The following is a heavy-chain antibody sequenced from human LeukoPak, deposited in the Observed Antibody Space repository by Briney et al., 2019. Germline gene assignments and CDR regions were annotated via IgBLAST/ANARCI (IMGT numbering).Heavy chain of an antibody. J-gene: IGHJ4*02. CDR3: VRQQTSHGNFDY. V-gene: IGHV3-9*01. CDR2: ISWNSGSI. D-gene: IGHD1-1*01. CDR1: GFTFDDYA. Sequence: GGSLRLSCAASGFTFDDYAMHWVRQAPGKGLEWVSGISWNSGSIGYADSVKGRFTISRENAKNSLSLQINSLKAEDTAVYYCVRQQTSHGNFDYWGQGTLVTVSS.